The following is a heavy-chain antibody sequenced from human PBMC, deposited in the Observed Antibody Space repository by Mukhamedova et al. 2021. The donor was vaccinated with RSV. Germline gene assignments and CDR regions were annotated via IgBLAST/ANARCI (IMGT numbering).Heavy chain of an antibody. CDR3: GRAPRYYYMDV. Sequence: SDGSSTTYADSVKGRFTISRDNAKNTLYLQMNSPTAEDTAVYYCGRAPRYYYMDVWGKGTTVTVSS. V-gene: IGHV3-74*01. J-gene: IGHJ6*03. CDR2: SDGSST.